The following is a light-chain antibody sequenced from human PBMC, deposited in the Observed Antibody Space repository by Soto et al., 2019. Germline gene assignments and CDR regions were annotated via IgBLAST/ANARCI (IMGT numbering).Light chain of an antibody. CDR3: QQYNDYSLA. CDR1: QSISSW. J-gene: IGKJ4*01. Sequence: DVQMTQSPSTLSASVGDSVTITCRASQSISSWVAWYQHKPGKAPNLLIYKASSLRSGVPSKFSGSGSGTEFTLTISSQQPDDSATYYCQQYNDYSLAFGGGTKVEIK. V-gene: IGKV1-5*03. CDR2: KAS.